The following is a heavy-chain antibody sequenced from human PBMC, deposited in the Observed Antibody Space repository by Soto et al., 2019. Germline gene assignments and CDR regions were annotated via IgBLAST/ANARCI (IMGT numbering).Heavy chain of an antibody. CDR3: ARQGRQWLVYTLDY. Sequence: SETLSLTCTVSGGSISSYYWSWIRQPPGKGLEWIGYIYYSGSTNYNPSLKSRVTISVDTSKNQFSLKLSSVTAADTAVYYCARQGRQWLVYTLDYWGQGTLVTVSS. J-gene: IGHJ4*02. CDR2: IYYSGST. V-gene: IGHV4-59*08. CDR1: GGSISSYY. D-gene: IGHD6-19*01.